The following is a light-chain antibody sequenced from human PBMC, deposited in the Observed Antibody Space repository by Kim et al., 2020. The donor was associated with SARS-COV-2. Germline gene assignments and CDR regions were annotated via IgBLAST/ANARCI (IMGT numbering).Light chain of an antibody. Sequence: GQWVTISCSGSSCNIGDNTVNWYQQLQGTAPHLLIISTNQRPPGVVARFSGCTSGTSASLVSSGIQPEDEAAYYRAAWDASQNGWVFGGGTQLTVL. J-gene: IGLJ3*02. CDR2: STN. CDR1: SCNIGDNT. V-gene: IGLV1-44*01. CDR3: AAWDASQNGWV.